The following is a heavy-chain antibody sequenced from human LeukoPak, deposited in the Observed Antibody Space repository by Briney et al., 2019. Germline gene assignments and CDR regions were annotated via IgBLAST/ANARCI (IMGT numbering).Heavy chain of an antibody. CDR3: TTGYYYDSSGYYS. J-gene: IGHJ1*01. V-gene: IGHV3-15*01. D-gene: IGHD3-22*01. CDR2: IKSKTDGGTT. Sequence: GGSLRLSCAASGFTFTNAWMSWVRQAPGKGLEWVGRIKSKTDGGTTDYAAPVKGRFTISRDDSKNTLYLQMNSLKTEDTAAYYCTTGYYYDSSGYYSWGQGTLVTVSS. CDR1: GFTFTNAW.